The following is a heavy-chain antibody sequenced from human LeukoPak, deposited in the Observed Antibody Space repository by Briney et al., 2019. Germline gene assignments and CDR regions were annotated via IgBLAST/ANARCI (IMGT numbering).Heavy chain of an antibody. CDR1: EFTFSSYG. Sequence: GGSLRLSCAASEFTFSSYGMNWVRQAPGKGLEWVSYISSSSSAIYYADSVKGRFTISRDNSRSTLYLQMNSLRPEDTAIYYCAREGYYGSGSPPSLYFDYWGQGTLVTVSS. CDR3: AREGYYGSGSPPSLYFDY. CDR2: ISSSSSAI. D-gene: IGHD3-10*01. V-gene: IGHV3-48*01. J-gene: IGHJ4*02.